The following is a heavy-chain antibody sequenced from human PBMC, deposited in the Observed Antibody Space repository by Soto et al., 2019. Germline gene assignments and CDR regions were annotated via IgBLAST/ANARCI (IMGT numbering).Heavy chain of an antibody. CDR3: ARVGPWVPYYYDSSPYTFENWFDP. CDR2: IYHGGST. J-gene: IGHJ5*02. D-gene: IGHD3-22*01. CDR1: GYSISSGYY. Sequence: SETLSLTCAVSGYSISSGYYWGWLRQPPGKGLEWTGSIYHGGSTYYNPSLNSRVTLSIDMTNNHVSLILNSVTAADTAVYYCARVGPWVPYYYDSSPYTFENWFDPGGQGTLVTISS. V-gene: IGHV4-38-2*01.